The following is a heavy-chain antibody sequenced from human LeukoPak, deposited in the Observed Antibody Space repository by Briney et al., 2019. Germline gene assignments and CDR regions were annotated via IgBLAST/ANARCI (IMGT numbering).Heavy chain of an antibody. J-gene: IGHJ3*02. CDR3: GKENPSYGSGTRGGIDI. V-gene: IGHV3-9*01. CDR2: DSWNSCSI. CDR1: GFRFYDV. Sequence: GRSLRLSCAASGFRFYDVMHWVRQAPGKGLEWVSGDSWNSCSIGYADSVKGRFTISRDNAKNSRYLQMNGLRAEDTALYYLGKENPSYGSGTRGGIDIW. D-gene: IGHD3-10*01.